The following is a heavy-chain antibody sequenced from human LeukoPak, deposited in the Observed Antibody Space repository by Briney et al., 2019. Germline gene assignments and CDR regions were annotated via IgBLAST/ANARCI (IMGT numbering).Heavy chain of an antibody. D-gene: IGHD2-2*01. CDR2: INYSGTT. Sequence: SETLSLTCSVSGGSISTNYYYWAWIRQPPGKGLEWIGSINYSGTTYYNPSLKSRVTISVDRSKNQFSLKLSSVTAADTAVYYCARAYCSSTSCYDYWGQGTLVTVSS. CDR1: GGSISTNYYY. CDR3: ARAYCSSTSCYDY. J-gene: IGHJ4*02. V-gene: IGHV4-39*07.